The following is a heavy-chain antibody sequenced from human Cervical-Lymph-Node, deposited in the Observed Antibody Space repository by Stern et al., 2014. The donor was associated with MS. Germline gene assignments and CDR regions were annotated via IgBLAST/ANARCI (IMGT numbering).Heavy chain of an antibody. V-gene: IGHV4-59*11. CDR2: VYYTGTT. D-gene: IGHD1-26*01. CDR1: GGSITSHY. CDR3: ARDEGGSYDH. Sequence: QVQLQESGPGLVKPAETLSLTCTISGGSITSHYWSWIRQPPGKGLEYIGDVYYTGTTNYHPSLNGRVAISVDTSKNQFFLKLSSVTAADTAVYFCARDEGGSYDHWGQGTLVTVSS. J-gene: IGHJ4*02.